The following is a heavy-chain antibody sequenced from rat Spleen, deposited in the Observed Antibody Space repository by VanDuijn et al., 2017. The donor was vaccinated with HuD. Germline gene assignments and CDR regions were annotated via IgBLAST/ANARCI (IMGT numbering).Heavy chain of an antibody. CDR3: AVSTVAL. CDR2: ISSGGST. CDR1: GFSLTSNG. V-gene: IGHV2S12*01. J-gene: IGHJ2*01. Sequence: QVQLKESGPGLVQPSQTLSLTCTVSGFSLTSNGVSWVRQPPGKGLEWIAAISSGGSTYYNSALKSRLSISRDTSKSQVFLTMNSLQTDDTAVYYCAVSTVALWGQGVMVTVSS. D-gene: IGHD1-11*01.